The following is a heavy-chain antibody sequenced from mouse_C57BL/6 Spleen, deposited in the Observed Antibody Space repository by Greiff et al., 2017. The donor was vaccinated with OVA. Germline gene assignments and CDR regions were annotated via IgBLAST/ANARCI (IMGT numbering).Heavy chain of an antibody. CDR2: IDPEDGET. CDR3: ARHYGSSYGYFDV. V-gene: IGHV14-2*01. CDR1: GFNIKDYY. Sequence: DVKLQESGAELVKPGASVKLSCTASGFNIKDYYMHWVKQRTEQGLEWIGRIDPEDGETKYAPKFQGKATITADTSSNTAYLQLSSLTSEDTAVYYCARHYGSSYGYFDVWGTGTTVTVSS. J-gene: IGHJ1*03. D-gene: IGHD1-1*01.